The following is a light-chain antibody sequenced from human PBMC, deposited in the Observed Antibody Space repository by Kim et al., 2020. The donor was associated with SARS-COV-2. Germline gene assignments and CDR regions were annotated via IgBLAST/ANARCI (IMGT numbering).Light chain of an antibody. CDR1: QIVSSNY. CDR3: HQYGNSPWT. Sequence: VLTQSPCTVSLSPGETATLSCRASQIVSSNYLAWYQQKPAQAPRLLIYRAASRATGIPEKFSGSGSGTDFTLTISRLDPEDFAVYYCHQYGNSPWTFGQGTKVDIK. V-gene: IGKV3-20*01. CDR2: RAA. J-gene: IGKJ1*01.